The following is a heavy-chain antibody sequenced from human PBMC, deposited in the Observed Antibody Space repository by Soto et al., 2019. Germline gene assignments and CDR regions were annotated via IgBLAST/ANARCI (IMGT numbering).Heavy chain of an antibody. D-gene: IGHD6-13*01. Sequence: PGGSLRLSCAASGFTFSSYSMNWVRQAPGKGLEWVSSISSSSSYIYYADSVKGRFTISRDNAKNPLYLQMNSLRAEDTAVHYCAGESALYSRRGYNWCDPWGQGTLVSVAS. V-gene: IGHV3-21*01. CDR1: GFTFSSYS. CDR3: AGESALYSRRGYNWCDP. J-gene: IGHJ5*02. CDR2: ISSSSSYI.